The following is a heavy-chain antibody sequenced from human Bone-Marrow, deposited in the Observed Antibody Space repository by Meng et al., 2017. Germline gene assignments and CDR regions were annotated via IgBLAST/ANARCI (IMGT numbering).Heavy chain of an antibody. D-gene: IGHD3-16*02. CDR1: GFTFSSYG. Sequence: GESLKISCAAPGFTFSSYGMHWVRQAPGKGLEWVAVISYDGSNKYYAASVSGRFTISRDDSKNTLYLQMNSLTTEDTAMYYCARDVGTLGYTLDHWGQGTLVTVSS. CDR2: ISYDGSNK. CDR3: ARDVGTLGYTLDH. J-gene: IGHJ4*02. V-gene: IGHV3-30*12.